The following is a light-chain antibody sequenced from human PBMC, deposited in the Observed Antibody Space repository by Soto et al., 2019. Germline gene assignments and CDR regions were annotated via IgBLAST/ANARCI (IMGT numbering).Light chain of an antibody. CDR2: GAS. V-gene: IGKV3-20*01. CDR1: QTLTGSY. J-gene: IGKJ5*01. CDR3: QQYSSSPIT. Sequence: EIFMTQSPGTLSLSPGEIFTLSCRSSQTLTGSYVAWYQQKPGQAPRPLIYGASSRASGIPDRFTGSESGTDFTLTISRLEPEDYAVYYCQQYSSSPITFGQGTRLEIK.